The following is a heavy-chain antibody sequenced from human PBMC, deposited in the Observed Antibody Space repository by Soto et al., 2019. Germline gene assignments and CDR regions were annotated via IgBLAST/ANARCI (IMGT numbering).Heavy chain of an antibody. CDR2: IYYIGST. J-gene: IGHJ5*02. V-gene: IGHV4-31*03. CDR3: ARSVFP. CDR1: GGSISSVFYY. Sequence: PSETLSLTCTVCGGSISSVFYYWNWIRQHPGKGLEWIGYIYYIGSTYYNPSLKSRVTISLDTSKNQFSLRLSSVTAADTAVYYCARSVFPWGQGTLVTVS.